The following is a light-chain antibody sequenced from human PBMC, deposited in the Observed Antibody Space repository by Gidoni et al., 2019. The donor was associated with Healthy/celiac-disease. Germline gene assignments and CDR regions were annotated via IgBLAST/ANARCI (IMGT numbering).Light chain of an antibody. CDR1: QDISNY. J-gene: IGKJ4*01. V-gene: IGKV1-33*01. CDR2: DAS. CDR3: QQYDNLPLT. Sequence: DIQMHQSPSSLSASVGDRVTITCQASQDISNYLTWYQQKPGKAPKLLIYDASNLETGVPSRFSGSGSGTDFTFTISSLQPEDFATYYCQQYDNLPLTFGGGTKVEIK.